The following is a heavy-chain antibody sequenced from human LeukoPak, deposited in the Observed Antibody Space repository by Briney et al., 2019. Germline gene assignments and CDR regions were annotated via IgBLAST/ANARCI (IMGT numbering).Heavy chain of an antibody. V-gene: IGHV1-3*01. Sequence: GASVKVSCKASGYTFTSYAMHWVRQAPGQRLEWMGWINAGNGNTKYSQKFQGRVTITRDTSASTAYMELSSLRSEDTAVYYCARSLIYYDAPAGVPLGGAFDIWGQGTMVTVSS. D-gene: IGHD3-22*01. CDR1: GYTFTSYA. CDR2: INAGNGNT. J-gene: IGHJ3*02. CDR3: ARSLIYYDAPAGVPLGGAFDI.